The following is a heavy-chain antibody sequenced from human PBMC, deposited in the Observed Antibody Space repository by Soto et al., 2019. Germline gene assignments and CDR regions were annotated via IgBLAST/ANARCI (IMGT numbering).Heavy chain of an antibody. V-gene: IGHV4-31*11. J-gene: IGHJ5*02. CDR2: IYYTGNS. D-gene: IGHD3-22*01. CDR1: GGSISRSGYY. Sequence: QVQLQESGPRLVKSSQTLSLTCDVSGGSISRSGYYWTWIRQHPGKGLEWIGYIYYTGNSFYHPSLRSRATISLDTSKKQLSLHLSSVTAADTAVYYCARASGSFIRFDTWGQGTLVTVSS. CDR3: ARASGSFIRFDT.